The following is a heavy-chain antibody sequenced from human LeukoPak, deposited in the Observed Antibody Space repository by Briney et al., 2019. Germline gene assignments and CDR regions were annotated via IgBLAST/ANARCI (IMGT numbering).Heavy chain of an antibody. D-gene: IGHD3-16*02. CDR3: ARGGRTYDYVWGSYRRPLDY. CDR2: LYSGGNT. V-gene: IGHV3-53*01. Sequence: GGSLRLSCAVSGFTVSSNYMSWVRQAPGKGLEWVSVLYSGGNTYYADSVKGRFTISRDNAKNSLYLQMNSLRAEDTAVYYCARGGRTYDYVWGSYRRPLDYWGQGTLVTVSS. J-gene: IGHJ4*02. CDR1: GFTVSSNY.